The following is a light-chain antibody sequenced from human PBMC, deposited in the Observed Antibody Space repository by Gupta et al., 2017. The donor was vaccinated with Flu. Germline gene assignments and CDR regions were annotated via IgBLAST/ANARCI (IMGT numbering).Light chain of an antibody. CDR3: QQDNNWPPWT. J-gene: IGKJ1*01. V-gene: IGKV3-15*01. CDR2: GAS. CDR1: QSVRSN. Sequence: EIVMTQSPATLSVSPGERATLSCRASQSVRSNLAWYKQKPGQAPRLLIYGASTRDTGITARFSGSGCGKEFPLTISSRQSEDFAVYYCQQDNNWPPWTFGQGTKVEIK.